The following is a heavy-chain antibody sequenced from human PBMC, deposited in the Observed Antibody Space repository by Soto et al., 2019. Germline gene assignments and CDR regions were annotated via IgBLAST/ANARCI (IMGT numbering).Heavy chain of an antibody. D-gene: IGHD3-10*01. CDR1: GYTFTDLY. CDR3: ARDNYGHLDF. CDR2: IDPNSGGS. Sequence: GASVKVSCKPSGYTFTDLYIHWVRQAPGLGLEWMGWIDPNSGGSRKTQKFQGSLTMTRDTSTSTVYMELSSLRSDDTAVYYCARDNYGHLDFWGQGTLVTVSS. J-gene: IGHJ4*02. V-gene: IGHV1-2*02.